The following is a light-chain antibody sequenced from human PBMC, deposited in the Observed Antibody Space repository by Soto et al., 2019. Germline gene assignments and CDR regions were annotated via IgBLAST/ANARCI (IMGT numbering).Light chain of an antibody. CDR2: DIF. Sequence: EIVMTQSPATLSVSPGERATLSCRASQSVGSDLAWYPQKPCQAPRLVIYDIFTSATGVPPRISGSWSWTEFTLAITGLQSEDFAVYYCQHDNSWPLTFGGGTKVE. V-gene: IGKV3D-15*01. J-gene: IGKJ4*01. CDR3: QHDNSWPLT. CDR1: QSVGSD.